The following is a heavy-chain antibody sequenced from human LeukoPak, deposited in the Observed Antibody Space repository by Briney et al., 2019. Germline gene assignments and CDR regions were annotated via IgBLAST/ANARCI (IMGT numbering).Heavy chain of an antibody. D-gene: IGHD5-24*01. CDR1: GYTLTELS. Sequence: ASVKVSCKVSGYTLTELSMHWVRQAPGKGLEWMGGFDPEDGETIYAQKFQGRVTMTEDTSTGTAYMELSSLRSEDTAVYYCAIRRVEMATISFDYWGQGTLVTVSS. V-gene: IGHV1-24*01. J-gene: IGHJ4*02. CDR2: FDPEDGET. CDR3: AIRRVEMATISFDY.